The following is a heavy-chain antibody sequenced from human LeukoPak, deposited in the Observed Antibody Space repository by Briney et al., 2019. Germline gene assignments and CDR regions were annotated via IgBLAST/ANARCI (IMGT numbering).Heavy chain of an antibody. Sequence: SETLSLTCALYGGSFSGYYWSWIRQPPGKGLEWIGEINHSGSTNYNPSLKSRVTISVDTSKNQFSLKLSSVTAADTAVYYCARVKYDSSGNDAFDIWGQGTMVTVSS. D-gene: IGHD3-22*01. J-gene: IGHJ3*02. CDR1: GGSFSGYY. CDR2: INHSGST. V-gene: IGHV4-34*01. CDR3: ARVKYDSSGNDAFDI.